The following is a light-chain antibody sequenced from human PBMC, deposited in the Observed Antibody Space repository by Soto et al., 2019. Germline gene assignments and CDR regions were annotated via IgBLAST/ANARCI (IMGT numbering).Light chain of an antibody. CDR2: GVS. V-gene: IGKV3-20*01. J-gene: IGKJ2*01. Sequence: ELVLTQSPGTLSLSPGERATISCRASQSVSSTYLAWYQQKPGQTPRLLIYGVSSRATRIPDRFSGSGSGTDFTLTISRLEPEDFAVYYCQQYGSSPHNFGQGTQLEIK. CDR3: QQYGSSPHN. CDR1: QSVSSTY.